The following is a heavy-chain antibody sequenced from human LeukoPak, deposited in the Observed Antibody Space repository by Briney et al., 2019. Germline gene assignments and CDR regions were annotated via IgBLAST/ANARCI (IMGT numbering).Heavy chain of an antibody. J-gene: IGHJ4*02. V-gene: IGHV4-39*07. CDR1: GGSISSSSYY. CDR3: ARDVLHRDGYSLGFDY. Sequence: PSETLSLTCTVSGGSISSSSYYWGWIRQPPVKGLEWIGSIYYSGSTYYNPSLKSRVTISVDTSKNQFSLKLSSVTAADTAVYYCARDVLHRDGYSLGFDYWGQGTLVTVSS. D-gene: IGHD5-24*01. CDR2: IYYSGST.